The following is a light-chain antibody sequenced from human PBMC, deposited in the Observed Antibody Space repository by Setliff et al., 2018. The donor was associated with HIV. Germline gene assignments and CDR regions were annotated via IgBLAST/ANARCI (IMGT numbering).Light chain of an antibody. V-gene: IGLV2-14*01. CDR2: EVT. J-gene: IGLJ3*02. CDR1: SSDVGGYNY. CDR3: SSYKTGNTLV. Sequence: QSALTQPASVSGSPGQSITISCTGTSSDVGGYNYVSWYQQHPGRAPKLMIFEVTNRPSGVSDRFSGSKSGNTASLTISGLQAEDEADYYCSSYKTGNTLVFGGGTK.